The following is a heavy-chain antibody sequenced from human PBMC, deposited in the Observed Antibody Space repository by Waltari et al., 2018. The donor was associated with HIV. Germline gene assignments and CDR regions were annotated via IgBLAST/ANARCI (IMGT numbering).Heavy chain of an antibody. CDR1: GYTFPSYD. V-gene: IGHV1-8*01. J-gene: IGHJ4*02. D-gene: IGHD6-19*01. CDR2: MNPNRGDT. Sequence: QVQLVQSGAEVKKPGASVKVSCKASGYTFPSYDINWVRQATGQGLEWMGWMNPNRGDTGYAQKCQGRITMTSNTSISTVYMELSSLTSEETAVYYCVRAAIYSRGCFDYWGQGTLVTVSS. CDR3: VRAAIYSRGCFDY.